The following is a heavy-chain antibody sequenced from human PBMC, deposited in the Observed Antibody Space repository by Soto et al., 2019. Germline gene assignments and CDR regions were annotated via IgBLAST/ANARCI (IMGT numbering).Heavy chain of an antibody. D-gene: IGHD2-15*01. V-gene: IGHV4-30-2*01. CDR3: ARAETSSGGDFDY. CDR1: GGSISSGGYS. CDR2: IYHSGST. Sequence: SETLSLTCAVSGGSISSGGYSWSWIRQPPGKGLEWIGYIYHSGSTYYNPSLKSRVTISVDRSKNQLSLKLSSVTAADTAVYYCARAETSSGGDFDYWGQGTLVTVSS. J-gene: IGHJ4*02.